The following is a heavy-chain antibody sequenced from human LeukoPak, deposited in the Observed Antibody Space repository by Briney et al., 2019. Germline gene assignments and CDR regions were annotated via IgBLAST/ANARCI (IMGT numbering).Heavy chain of an antibody. CDR3: ARKIGHSSSSSAGFFDY. J-gene: IGHJ4*02. D-gene: IGHD6-6*01. Sequence: SETLSLTCTVSGGSISSSSYYWGWIRQPPGKGLEWIGSIYYSGSTYYNPSFKSRVTISVDTSKNQFSLKLSSVTAADTAVYYCARKIGHSSSSSAGFFDYWGQGTLVTVSS. CDR2: IYYSGST. V-gene: IGHV4-39*01. CDR1: GGSISSSSYY.